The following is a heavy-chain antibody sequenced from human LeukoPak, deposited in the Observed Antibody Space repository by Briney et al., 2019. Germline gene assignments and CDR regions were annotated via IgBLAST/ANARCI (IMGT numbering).Heavy chain of an antibody. V-gene: IGHV3-30-3*01. J-gene: IGHJ4*02. CDR1: GFTFRSYA. Sequence: PGRSLRLSCAASGFTFRSYAMQWVRQAPGKGGEGVAVISYDGSNKYYADSVKGRFTSSRDNSKNTLYLQMNSLRAEDTAVYYCARDRGYSYGRPDYWGQGTLVTVSS. D-gene: IGHD5-18*01. CDR2: ISYDGSNK. CDR3: ARDRGYSYGRPDY.